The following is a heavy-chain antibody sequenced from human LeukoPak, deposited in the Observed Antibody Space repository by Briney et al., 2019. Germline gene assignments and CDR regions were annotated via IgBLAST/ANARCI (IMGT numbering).Heavy chain of an antibody. V-gene: IGHV1-18*04. CDR2: ISAYNGNT. J-gene: IGHJ5*02. CDR3: ARDLVDTMVRGVNWFDP. Sequence: ASVKVSCKASGYTFTSYGICWVRQAPGQGLEWMGWISAYNGNTNYAQKLQGRVTMTTDTSTSTAYMELRSLRSDDTAVYYCARDLVDTMVRGVNWFDPWGQGTLVTVSS. CDR1: GYTFTSYG. D-gene: IGHD3-10*01.